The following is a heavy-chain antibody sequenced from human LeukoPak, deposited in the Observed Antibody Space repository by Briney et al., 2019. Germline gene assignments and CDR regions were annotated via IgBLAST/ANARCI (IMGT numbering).Heavy chain of an antibody. CDR1: GGSISGSSSY. Sequence: PSEALSLTCTVSGGSISGSSSYWGWIRQPPGKGLEWIGSMYYSGSTYYNPSLPSRVTMSVDTSKNQFSLKVISVTAADTAVYYCARGRGKHYWGQGTLVTVSS. J-gene: IGHJ4*02. CDR3: ARGRGKHY. V-gene: IGHV4-39*07. D-gene: IGHD4-23*01. CDR2: MYYSGST.